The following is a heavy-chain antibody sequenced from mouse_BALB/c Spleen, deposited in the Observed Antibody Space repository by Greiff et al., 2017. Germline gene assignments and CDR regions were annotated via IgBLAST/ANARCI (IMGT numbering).Heavy chain of an antibody. J-gene: IGHJ1*01. V-gene: IGHV10-1*02. CDR1: GFTFNTYA. D-gene: IGHD1-1*01. CDR3: VRPGYGSSYWYFDV. Sequence: EVNLVESGGGLVQPKGSLKLSCAASGFTFNTYAMNWVRQAPGKGLEWVARIRSKSNNYATYYADSVKDRFTISRDDSQSMLYLQMNNLKTEDTAMYYCVRPGYGSSYWYFDVWGAGTTVTVSS. CDR2: IRSKSNNYAT.